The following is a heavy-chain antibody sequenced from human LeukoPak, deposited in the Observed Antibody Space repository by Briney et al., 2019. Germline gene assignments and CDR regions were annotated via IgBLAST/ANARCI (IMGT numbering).Heavy chain of an antibody. CDR3: ARQTRHDYGDNYYYYYYYMDV. D-gene: IGHD4-17*01. V-gene: IGHV4-59*01. CDR1: GGSISSYY. CDR2: IYYSGST. J-gene: IGHJ6*03. Sequence: PSETLSLTCTVSGGSISSYYWSWIRQPPGKGLEWIGYIYYSGSTNYNPSLKSRVTISVDTSKNQFSLKLSSVTAADTAVYYCARQTRHDYGDNYYYYYYYMDVWGKGTTVTISS.